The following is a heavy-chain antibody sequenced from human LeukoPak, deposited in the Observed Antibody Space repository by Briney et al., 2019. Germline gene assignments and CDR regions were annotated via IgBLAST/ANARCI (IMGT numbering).Heavy chain of an antibody. D-gene: IGHD3-22*01. CDR3: ARHSSGYYHYYFDY. Sequence: SETLSLTCTVSGGSISSYYWSWIRQPPGKGLEWIGYIYYSGSTNYNPSLKSRVTISVDTSKNQFSLKLSSVTAADTAVYYCARHSSGYYHYYFDYWGQGTLVTVSS. V-gene: IGHV4-59*08. J-gene: IGHJ4*02. CDR2: IYYSGST. CDR1: GGSISSYY.